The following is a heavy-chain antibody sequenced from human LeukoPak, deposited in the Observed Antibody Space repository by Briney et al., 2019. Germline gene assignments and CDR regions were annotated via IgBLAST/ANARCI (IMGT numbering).Heavy chain of an antibody. Sequence: GASVKVSCKASGGTFIKYTISWVRQRPGQGLEWMGGITPLFGTANYAQKFQGRVTITADESTSTVYMELSSLRSEDTAVYYCARDALIEMATMGDYWGQGTLVTVSS. CDR2: ITPLFGTA. CDR1: GGTFIKYT. V-gene: IGHV1-69*13. CDR3: ARDALIEMATMGDY. D-gene: IGHD5-24*01. J-gene: IGHJ4*02.